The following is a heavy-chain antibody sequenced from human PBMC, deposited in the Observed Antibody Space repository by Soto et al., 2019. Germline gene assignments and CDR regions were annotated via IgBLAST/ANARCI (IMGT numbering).Heavy chain of an antibody. CDR3: AKVVNKQWLVRGWFDP. J-gene: IGHJ5*02. CDR2: ISGSGGST. V-gene: IGHV3-23*01. CDR1: GFTFSSYA. Sequence: HPGGSLRLSCAASGFTFSSYAMSWVRQAPGKGLEWVSAISGSGGSTYYADSVKGRFTISRDNSKNTLYLQMNSLRAEDTAVYYCAKVVNKQWLVRGWFDPWGQGTLVTVSS. D-gene: IGHD6-19*01.